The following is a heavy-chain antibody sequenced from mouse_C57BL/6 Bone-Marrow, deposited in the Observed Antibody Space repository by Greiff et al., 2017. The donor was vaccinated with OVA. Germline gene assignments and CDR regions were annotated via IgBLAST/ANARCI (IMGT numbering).Heavy chain of an antibody. D-gene: IGHD1-1*01. V-gene: IGHV6-6*01. CDR3: ARRPSFSDYGSSYEGDYFDC. CDR2: IRNKANNHAT. Sequence: EVKLEESGGGLVQPGGSMKLSCAASGFTFSDAWMDWVRQSPEKGLEWVAEIRNKANNHATYYAVSVKGRFTISRDDSKSSVYLQMNSLRAEDTGIDYGARRPSFSDYGSSYEGDYFDCWGQGTTLTVSS. J-gene: IGHJ2*01. CDR1: GFTFSDAW.